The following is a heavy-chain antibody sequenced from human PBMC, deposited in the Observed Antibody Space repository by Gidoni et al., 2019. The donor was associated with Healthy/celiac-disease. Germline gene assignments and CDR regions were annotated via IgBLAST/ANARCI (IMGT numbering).Heavy chain of an antibody. CDR1: GFTFSGSA. CDR3: TSSAGHYDSSGYYHYYYGMDV. CDR2: IRSKANSYAT. Sequence: EVQLVESGGGLVQPGGSLKLSRGDSGFTFSGSAMHWVRQASGQGRGWVDRIRSKANSYATAYAASVKGRFTISRDDSKNTAYLQMNSLKTEDTAVYYCTSSAGHYDSSGYYHYYYGMDVWGQGTTVTVSS. J-gene: IGHJ6*02. V-gene: IGHV3-73*02. D-gene: IGHD3-22*01.